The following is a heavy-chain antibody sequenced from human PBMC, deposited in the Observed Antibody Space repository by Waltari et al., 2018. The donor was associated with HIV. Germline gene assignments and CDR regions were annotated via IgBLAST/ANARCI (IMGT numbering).Heavy chain of an antibody. CDR1: GFSFSDYA. Sequence: VQLLESGGGLVQPGGSLRLSCAASGFSFSDYALGWVRQAPGKGVQCVSTDSGSGQTTYYAESVEGRFTISRDDSQNTLYLQMHSVRGEDTAVYFCAKGVSVATRTGFDSWGQGTMVIVSS. CDR3: AKGVSVATRTGFDS. V-gene: IGHV3-23*01. D-gene: IGHD5-12*01. CDR2: DSGSGQTT. J-gene: IGHJ4*02.